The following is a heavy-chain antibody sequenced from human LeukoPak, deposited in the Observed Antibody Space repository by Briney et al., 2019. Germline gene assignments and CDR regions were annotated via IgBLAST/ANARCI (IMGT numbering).Heavy chain of an antibody. D-gene: IGHD3-10*01. J-gene: IGHJ6*03. CDR1: GFTFSSYS. CDR2: ISSSSSYI. Sequence: GGSLRLSCAASGFTFSSYSMNWVRQAPGKGLEWVSSISSSSSYIYYADSVKGRFTISRDNAKNSLYLQMNSLRAEDTALYYCAKAAGSAYYYYYMDVWGKGTTVTISS. CDR3: AKAAGSAYYYYYMDV. V-gene: IGHV3-21*04.